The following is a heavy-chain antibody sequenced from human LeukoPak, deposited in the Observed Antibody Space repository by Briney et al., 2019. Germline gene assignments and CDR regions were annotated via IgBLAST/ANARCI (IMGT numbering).Heavy chain of an antibody. V-gene: IGHV3-21*01. CDR3: ARDDIVVVPAASYFDY. CDR2: ISGSSSYI. Sequence: GGSLRLSCAASGFTFNTYSMNWVRQAPGKGLEWVSSISGSSSYIYYADSVKGRFTISRDNAKNSLYLQMNSLRAEDTAVYYCARDDIVVVPAASYFDYWGQGTLVTVSS. CDR1: GFTFNTYS. D-gene: IGHD2-2*01. J-gene: IGHJ4*02.